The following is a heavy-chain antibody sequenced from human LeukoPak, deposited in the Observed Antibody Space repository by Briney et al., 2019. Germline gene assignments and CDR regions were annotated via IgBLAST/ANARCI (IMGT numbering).Heavy chain of an antibody. CDR3: ARVLWFGELSYIDY. D-gene: IGHD3-10*01. CDR1: GGSFSGYY. J-gene: IGHJ4*02. CDR2: INHSGST. V-gene: IGHV4-34*01. Sequence: SETLSLTCAVYGGSFSGYYWSWIRQPPGKGLEWIGEINHSGSTNYNPSLKSRVTISVDTSKNQFSLKLSSVTAADTAVYYCARVLWFGELSYIDYWGQGTLVTVSS.